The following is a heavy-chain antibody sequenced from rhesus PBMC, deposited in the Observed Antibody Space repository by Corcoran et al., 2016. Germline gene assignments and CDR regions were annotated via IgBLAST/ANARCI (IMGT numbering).Heavy chain of an antibody. J-gene: IGHJ4*01. V-gene: IGHV4-106*01. CDR3: ARGDGNYGGDFDY. CDR2: IYGSRVGT. CDR1: GGSIGDDYY. D-gene: IGHD4-17*01. Sequence: QVQLQESGPGLVKPSETLSLTCAVSGGSIGDDYYWSWLRQPPGQGLEWIGDIYGSRVGTNYHPVLKNRVTISIETSKNQFARKLSSVNAADTAVYFGARGDGNYGGDFDYWGQGVLVTGSS.